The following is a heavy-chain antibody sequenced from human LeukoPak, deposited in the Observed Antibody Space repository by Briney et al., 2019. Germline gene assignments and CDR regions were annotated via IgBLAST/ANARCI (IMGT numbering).Heavy chain of an antibody. V-gene: IGHV3-23*01. CDR1: GFTFSSYA. CDR3: AKHSYGSPWSPGYFDY. D-gene: IGHD5-18*01. J-gene: IGHJ4*02. Sequence: GGSLRLSCAASGFTFSSYAMSWVRQAPGKGLEWVSAISGSGGSTYYADSVKGRFTIPRDNSKNTLYLQMNSLGAEDTAVYYCAKHSYGSPWSPGYFDYWGQGTLVTVSS. CDR2: ISGSGGST.